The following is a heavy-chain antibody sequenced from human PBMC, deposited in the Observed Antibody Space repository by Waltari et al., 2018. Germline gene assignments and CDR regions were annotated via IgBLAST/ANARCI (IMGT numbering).Heavy chain of an antibody. Sequence: EVQLVQSGAEVKKPGESLNISCKGSGYSFTTYWIGWVRQMPGKGLEWRGIIYPGDSNTRYSPSFEGQVTISADKSTAYLQWSSLKASDTAKYYCARRTGGNSYWIDYWGQGTLVSVSS. CDR1: GYSFTTYW. D-gene: IGHD5-18*01. CDR3: ARRTGGNSYWIDY. V-gene: IGHV5-51*03. J-gene: IGHJ4*02. CDR2: IYPGDSNT.